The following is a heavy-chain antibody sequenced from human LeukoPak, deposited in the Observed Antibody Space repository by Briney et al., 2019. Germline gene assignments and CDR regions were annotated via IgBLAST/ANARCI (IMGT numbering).Heavy chain of an antibody. CDR1: GGTFSNYA. D-gene: IGHD2-15*01. Sequence: ASVKVSCKAPGGTFSNYAISWVRQAPGQGLEWMGRIIPILGIANYAQKFQGRVTITADKSTSTAYMELSSLRSEDTAVYYCARYSDGGSSDYFDYWGQGTLVTVSS. V-gene: IGHV1-69*04. J-gene: IGHJ4*02. CDR3: ARYSDGGSSDYFDY. CDR2: IIPILGIA.